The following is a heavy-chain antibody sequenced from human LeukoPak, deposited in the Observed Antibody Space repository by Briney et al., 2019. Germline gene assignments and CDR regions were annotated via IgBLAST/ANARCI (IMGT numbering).Heavy chain of an antibody. CDR3: ARLCGSGSQSLGY. CDR1: GFTFSSYS. D-gene: IGHD3-10*01. CDR2: ISSSTSYI. V-gene: IGHV3-21*01. J-gene: IGHJ4*02. Sequence: PGGSLRLSCAASGFTFSSYSMNWVRQAPGKGLEWVSSISSSTSYIYYADSVKGRFTMSRDDAKNSLYLQMNSLRAEDTAVYYCARLCGSGSQSLGYWGQGTLVTVSS.